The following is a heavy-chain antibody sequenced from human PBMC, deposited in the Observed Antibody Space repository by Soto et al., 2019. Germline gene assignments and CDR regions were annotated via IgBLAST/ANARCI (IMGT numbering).Heavy chain of an antibody. Sequence: EVKLLESGGGLAQPGGSLRLSCVGSGFTFDSYAISWVRQAPGKGLQWISAISGSADGTDYAHSVKGRFTISRDNSRNTVHLQMDSQRVEDTALYYCAKDTVGGYSFWSGYYSDGLDVWGQGTMVTVSS. J-gene: IGHJ3*01. CDR2: ISGSADGT. CDR1: GFTFDSYA. V-gene: IGHV3-23*01. CDR3: AKDTVGGYSFWSGYYSDGLDV. D-gene: IGHD3-3*01.